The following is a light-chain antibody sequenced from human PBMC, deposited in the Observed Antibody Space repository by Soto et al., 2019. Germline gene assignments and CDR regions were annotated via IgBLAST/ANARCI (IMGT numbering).Light chain of an antibody. CDR2: SAS. V-gene: IGKV1-27*01. Sequence: DIQMTQSPPSLSASVGDRVTITCRASQGIGNSLAWYQQKPGTVPKLLIYSASTLQSGVPSRFSGSGSGTDFTLTISSLQPEDVAAYYCQKYNTVTAAFGQGTRLEIK. CDR1: QGIGNS. CDR3: QKYNTVTAA. J-gene: IGKJ5*01.